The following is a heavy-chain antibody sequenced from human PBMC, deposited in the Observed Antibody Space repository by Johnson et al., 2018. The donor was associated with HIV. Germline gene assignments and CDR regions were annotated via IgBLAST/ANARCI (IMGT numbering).Heavy chain of an antibody. CDR3: ARGDLSDASFHI. J-gene: IGHJ3*02. Sequence: QVQLVESGGGVVQPGASLRLSCAASGFTFSSYGMHWVRQAPGKGLEWVAFIRYDGSTIYYADSVKGRFTISRDNAKNSLYLQMNSLRAEDTAVYYCARGDLSDASFHIWGQGTMVTVSS. CDR1: GFTFSSYG. CDR2: IRYDGSTI. V-gene: IGHV3-30*02.